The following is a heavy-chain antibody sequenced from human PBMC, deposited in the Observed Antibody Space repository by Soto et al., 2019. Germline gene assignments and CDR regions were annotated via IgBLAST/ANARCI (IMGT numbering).Heavy chain of an antibody. CDR1: GFTFTSSA. V-gene: IGHV1-58*01. CDR3: ARGSRLGVAADY. D-gene: IGHD3-3*01. Sequence: SVKVSCKASGFTFTSSAVQWVRQARGQRLEWIGWIVVGSGNTNYAQKFQERVTITRDMSTSTAYMELSSVTAADTAVYYCARGSRLGVAADYWGQGTLVTVSS. CDR2: IVVGSGNT. J-gene: IGHJ4*02.